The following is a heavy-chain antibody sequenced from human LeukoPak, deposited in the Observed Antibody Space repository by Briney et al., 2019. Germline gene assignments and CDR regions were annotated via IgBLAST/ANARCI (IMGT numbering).Heavy chain of an antibody. V-gene: IGHV4-4*07. CDR3: ARTSRHFYGSGTNLTPWPAGMDV. Sequence: SETLSLTCTVSGGSISSYYWSWIRQPAGKGLEWIGHIYTSGSTNYNPSLKSRVTMSVDTSKSQFSLNLNSATAADTAVYYCARTSRHFYGSGTNLTPWPAGMDVWGQGTTVTVSS. D-gene: IGHD3-10*01. CDR2: IYTSGST. J-gene: IGHJ6*02. CDR1: GGSISSYY.